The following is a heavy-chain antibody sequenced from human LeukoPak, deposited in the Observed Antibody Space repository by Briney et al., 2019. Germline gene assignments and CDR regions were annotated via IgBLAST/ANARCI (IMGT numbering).Heavy chain of an antibody. Sequence: GRSLRLSCAASGFTFDDYAMHWVRQAPGKGLEWVSGISWNSGSIGYADSVKGRFTISRDNAKNSLYLQMNSLRAEDTALYYCAKDIAAAGSRYFDYWGQGTLVTVSS. CDR3: AKDIAAAGSRYFDY. CDR1: GFTFDDYA. J-gene: IGHJ4*02. D-gene: IGHD6-13*01. V-gene: IGHV3-9*01. CDR2: ISWNSGSI.